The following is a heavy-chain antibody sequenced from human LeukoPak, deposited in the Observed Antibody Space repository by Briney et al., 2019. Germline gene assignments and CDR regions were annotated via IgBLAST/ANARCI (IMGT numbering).Heavy chain of an antibody. Sequence: ASVKVSCKASGYTFTGYYMHWVRQAPGQGLEWMGRINPNSGGTNFAQKFQGRVTMTRDTSNSTAYMELSRLRSDDTAVYYCAREGSDSCHDYWGQGTLVTVSS. CDR1: GYTFTGYY. CDR2: INPNSGGT. J-gene: IGHJ4*02. V-gene: IGHV1-2*06. CDR3: AREGSDSCHDY. D-gene: IGHD2-15*01.